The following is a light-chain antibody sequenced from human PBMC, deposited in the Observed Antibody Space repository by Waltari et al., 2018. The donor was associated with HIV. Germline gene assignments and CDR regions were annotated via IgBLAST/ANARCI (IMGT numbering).Light chain of an antibody. CDR3: CSYAGPYTYVL. V-gene: IGLV2-11*01. J-gene: IGLJ3*02. Sequence: QSALTQPRSVSGSSGQSVTISSTGTSSNVGGYDSVSWYLQHPGKVPKPIMYQVIMRPSGVHVRSSGSKSGNTASLTISGLQTEDEADYFCCSYAGPYTYVLFGGGTKRTVL. CDR2: QVI. CDR1: SSNVGGYDS.